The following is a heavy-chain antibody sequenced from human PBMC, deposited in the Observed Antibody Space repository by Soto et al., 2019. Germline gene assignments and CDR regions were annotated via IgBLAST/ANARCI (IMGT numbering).Heavy chain of an antibody. D-gene: IGHD6-19*01. CDR3: AKVAGGKYSSGWDPYFDY. J-gene: IGHJ4*02. CDR2: ISYDGSNK. V-gene: IGHV3-30*18. Sequence: QVQLVESGGGVVQPGRSLRLSCAASGFTFSSYGMHWVRQAPGKGLAWVAVISYDGSNKYYADSVKGRFTISRDNSKNTLYLQMNSLRAEDTAVYYCAKVAGGKYSSGWDPYFDYWGQGTLVTVSS. CDR1: GFTFSSYG.